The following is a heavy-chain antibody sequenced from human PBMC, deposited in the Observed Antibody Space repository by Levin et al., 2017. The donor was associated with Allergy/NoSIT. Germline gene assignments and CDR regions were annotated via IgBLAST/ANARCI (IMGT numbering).Heavy chain of an antibody. CDR3: ARIPWLIVGGYGMDV. CDR2: IFSNAEK. CDR1: GFSLSNSRIG. D-gene: IGHD3-22*01. Sequence: SGPTLVKPTETLTLTCTVSGFSLSNSRIGVSWIRQPPGKALEWLAHIFSNAEKSYSISMKSRLTISKDTSRSQVVLTMTNMDPADTATYYCARIPWLIVGGYGMDVWGQGTTVTVSS. V-gene: IGHV2-26*01. J-gene: IGHJ6*02.